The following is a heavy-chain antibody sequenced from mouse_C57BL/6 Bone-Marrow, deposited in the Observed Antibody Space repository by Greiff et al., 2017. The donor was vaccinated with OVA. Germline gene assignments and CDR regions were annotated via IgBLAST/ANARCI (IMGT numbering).Heavy chain of an antibody. Sequence: EVKLMESGGGLVQPGGSLSLSCAASGFTFTDYYMSWVRQPPGKALEWLGFIRNNANGSTTEYSVSGKGRFTISRATSQTFLYLPVNAVSAEVSATYSGANYSNYEDCYDAMDYWGQGTTVTVSS. J-gene: IGHJ4*01. V-gene: IGHV7-3*01. CDR2: IRNNANGSTT. CDR1: GFTFTDYY. D-gene: IGHD2-4*01. CDR3: ANYSNYEDCYDAMDY.